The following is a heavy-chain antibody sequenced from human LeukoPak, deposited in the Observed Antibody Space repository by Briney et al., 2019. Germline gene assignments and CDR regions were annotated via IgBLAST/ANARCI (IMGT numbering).Heavy chain of an antibody. Sequence: PGGSLRLSCTASGFSFSGHWMHWARQLPGKGLVWVSRISPTGSTTSYADSVKGRFTISRDNSKNTLYLQMNSLRAEDTAVYYCAKSSAAYGDEDFDYWGQGTLVTVSS. J-gene: IGHJ4*02. CDR2: ISPTGSTT. CDR1: GFSFSGHW. CDR3: AKSSAAYGDEDFDY. V-gene: IGHV3-74*01. D-gene: IGHD4-17*01.